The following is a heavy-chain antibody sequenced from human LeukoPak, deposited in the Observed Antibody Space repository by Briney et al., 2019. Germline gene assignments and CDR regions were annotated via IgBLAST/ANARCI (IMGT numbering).Heavy chain of an antibody. D-gene: IGHD2/OR15-2a*01. V-gene: IGHV1-18*01. Sequence: ASVKVSCKASGYTFTSYDINWVRQAPGQGLEWMGWISGENGNINFAQKFQGRVTMTTDTSARIAYMEMRSLTSDDTAVYFCARWGVHGTTTFCFDYWSQGSLVTVSS. CDR1: GYTFTSYD. CDR2: ISGENGNI. CDR3: ARWGVHGTTTFCFDY. J-gene: IGHJ4*02.